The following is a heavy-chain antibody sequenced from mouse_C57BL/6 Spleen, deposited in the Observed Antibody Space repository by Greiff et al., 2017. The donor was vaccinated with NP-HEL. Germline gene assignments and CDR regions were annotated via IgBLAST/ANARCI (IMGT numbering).Heavy chain of an antibody. CDR2: IYPGSGST. Sequence: QVQLQQPGAELVKPGASVKMSCKASGYTFTSYWITWVKQRPGQGLEWIGDIYPGSGSTNYNEKFKSKATLTVDTSSSTAYMQLSSLTSEDSAVYYCARYYYGSSSWYFDVWGTGTTVTVSS. D-gene: IGHD1-1*01. J-gene: IGHJ1*03. V-gene: IGHV1-55*01. CDR3: ARYYYGSSSWYFDV. CDR1: GYTFTSYW.